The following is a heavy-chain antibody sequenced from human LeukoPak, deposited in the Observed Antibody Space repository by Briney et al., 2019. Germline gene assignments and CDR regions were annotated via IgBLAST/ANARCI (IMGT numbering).Heavy chain of an antibody. V-gene: IGHV3-30*02. CDR3: AKDYGSGSYYTLYY. Sequence: GGSLRLSCAASGFTFSSYGMHWVRQAPGKGLEWVAVIWYDGSNKYYAESVKGRFTISRDNSKLTLYLQMNSLKAEDTAVYYCAKDYGSGSYYTLYYWGQGTLVTVSS. D-gene: IGHD3-10*01. CDR1: GFTFSSYG. J-gene: IGHJ4*02. CDR2: IWYDGSNK.